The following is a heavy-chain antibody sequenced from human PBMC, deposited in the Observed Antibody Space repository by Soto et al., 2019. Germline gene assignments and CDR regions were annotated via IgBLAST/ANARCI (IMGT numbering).Heavy chain of an antibody. CDR2: ISSSSSYI. Sequence: PGGSLRLSCAASGFTFSSYSMNWVRQAPGKGLEWVSSISSSSSYIYYADSVKGRFTISRDNAKNSLYLQMNSLRAEDTAVYYCARDNPPSSGYYFDYWGQGTLVTVSS. V-gene: IGHV3-21*01. CDR1: GFTFSSYS. J-gene: IGHJ4*02. CDR3: ARDNPPSSGYYFDY. D-gene: IGHD3-22*01.